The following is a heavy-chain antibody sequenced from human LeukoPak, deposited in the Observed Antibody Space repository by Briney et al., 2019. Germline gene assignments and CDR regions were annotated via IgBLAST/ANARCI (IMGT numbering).Heavy chain of an antibody. J-gene: IGHJ4*02. V-gene: IGHV4-39*07. Sequence: PETLSLTCTVSGGSISSSSYYWGWIRQPPGKGLEWIGSISPSGSTYYNPSLKSRVIISVDTSKKQFSLKLNSVTAADTAVYYCARGTSMIVVASFDYWGQGTLVTVSS. D-gene: IGHD3-22*01. CDR1: GGSISSSSYY. CDR2: ISPSGST. CDR3: ARGTSMIVVASFDY.